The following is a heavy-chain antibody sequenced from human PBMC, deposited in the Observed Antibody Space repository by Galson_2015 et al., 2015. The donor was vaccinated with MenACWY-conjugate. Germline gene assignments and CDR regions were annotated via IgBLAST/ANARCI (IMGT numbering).Heavy chain of an antibody. Sequence: SETLSLTCDVSGSSISSNFWWSWVRQPPGKGPEWIGEIYQTGIANYNPSLKSRVTMSVDKSKNQFSLRLSSMTAADTAVYYCARDHGAGTETYPVYWGLGTQVVVSS. CDR3: ARDHGAGTETYPVY. J-gene: IGHJ1*01. CDR2: IYQTGIA. D-gene: IGHD1-14*01. CDR1: GSSISSNFW. V-gene: IGHV4-4*02.